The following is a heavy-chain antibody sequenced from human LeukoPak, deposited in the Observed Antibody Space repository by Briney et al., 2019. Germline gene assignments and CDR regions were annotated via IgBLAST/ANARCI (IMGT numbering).Heavy chain of an antibody. CDR1: GFAFSTYN. D-gene: IGHD2-15*01. J-gene: IGHJ4*02. V-gene: IGHV3-48*02. Sequence: GGSLRLSCAASGFAFSTYNMNWVRQAPGRGLEWISHVSGSSSTIYYADSVRGRFTISRDNAKNSLFLQMNSLRDEDTAVYYCARGDCSGGTCYGFDYWGQGTLVTVSS. CDR3: ARGDCSGGTCYGFDY. CDR2: VSGSSSTI.